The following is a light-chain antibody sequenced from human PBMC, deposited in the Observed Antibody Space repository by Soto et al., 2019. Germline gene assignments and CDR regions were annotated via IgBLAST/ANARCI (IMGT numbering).Light chain of an antibody. Sequence: VLTQSPATLSLSPGDRATLSCRASQSVFGYLAWYQHKPGQAPRLLIYDAYKRATGVPARFSGSGSETDFTLIISSLDPEDFAVYYCQQRSDSPPLTFGGGTRVEIK. CDR3: QQRSDSPPLT. V-gene: IGKV3-11*01. J-gene: IGKJ4*01. CDR1: QSVFGY. CDR2: DAY.